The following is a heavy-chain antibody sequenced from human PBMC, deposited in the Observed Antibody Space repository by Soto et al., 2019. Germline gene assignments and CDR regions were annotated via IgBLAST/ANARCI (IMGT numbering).Heavy chain of an antibody. CDR1: GGPFGGFY. J-gene: IGHJ4*02. CDR2: IHHGGST. CDR3: ARGYRISMVILTTNYFDY. Sequence: RSLTCAVNGGPFGGFYWTWIRQSPGKGLEWISEIHHGGSTNYNPSLKSRVTMSLDTSKNQFSLKLTSVTAADTAVYYCARGYRISMVILTTNYFDYWGQGTPVTVSS. D-gene: IGHD3-10*01. V-gene: IGHV4-34*01.